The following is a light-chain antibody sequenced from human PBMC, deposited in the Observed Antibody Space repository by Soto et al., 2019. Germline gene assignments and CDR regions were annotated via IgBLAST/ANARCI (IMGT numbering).Light chain of an antibody. V-gene: IGKV3-15*01. J-gene: IGKJ1*01. CDR3: QQYNNWPRT. CDR1: QSVSSN. CDR2: GAS. Sequence: EIVMTQSPATLSVSPGERATLSCRASQSVSSNLAWYPQKPGQAPRLLIYGASTRATGFPARFSGSGFGTEFTLTISSLQSEDFAVYYCQQYNNWPRTFGQGTKVEIK.